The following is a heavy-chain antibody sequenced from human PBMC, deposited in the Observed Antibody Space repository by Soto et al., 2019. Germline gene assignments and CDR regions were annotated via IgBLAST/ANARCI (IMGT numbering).Heavy chain of an antibody. CDR1: GFTVSSNY. J-gene: IGHJ3*02. Sequence: EVQLVESGGGLIQPGGSLRLSCAASGFTVSSNYMSWVRQAPGKGLEWASVIYSGGSTYYADSVKGRFAISRDNSKNTLYLQMNSLRAEDTAVYYCARGMVGADKDAFDIWGQGTMVTVSS. CDR2: IYSGGST. V-gene: IGHV3-53*01. CDR3: ARGMVGADKDAFDI. D-gene: IGHD1-26*01.